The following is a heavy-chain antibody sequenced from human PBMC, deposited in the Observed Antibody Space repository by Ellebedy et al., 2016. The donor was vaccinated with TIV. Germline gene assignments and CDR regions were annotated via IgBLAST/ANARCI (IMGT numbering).Heavy chain of an antibody. J-gene: IGHJ2*01. Sequence: GSLRLSCAASGFTFSSDTMNWIRQPPGKGLEWIGEINHSGSTNYSPSLKSRVTISVDTSKKQFSLKLSSVTAADTAVYYCARNFDLWGRGTLVTVSS. CDR2: INHSGST. V-gene: IGHV4-34*01. CDR1: GFTFSSDT. CDR3: ARNFDL.